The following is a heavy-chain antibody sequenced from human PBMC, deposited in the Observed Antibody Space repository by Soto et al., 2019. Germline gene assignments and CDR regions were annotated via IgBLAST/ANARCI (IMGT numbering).Heavy chain of an antibody. D-gene: IGHD4-17*01. CDR2: MNPNSGNT. Sequence: QVQLVQSGAEVKKPGASVKVSCKASGYTFTSYDINWVRQATGQGLEYLGWMNPNSGNTGYVQKFQGRVTXTWXXSXCTAYMELSSLRSEDTAVYFCARGVKYGAYSRWFDPWGQGTLVTVSS. CDR3: ARGVKYGAYSRWFDP. V-gene: IGHV1-8*01. J-gene: IGHJ5*02. CDR1: GYTFTSYD.